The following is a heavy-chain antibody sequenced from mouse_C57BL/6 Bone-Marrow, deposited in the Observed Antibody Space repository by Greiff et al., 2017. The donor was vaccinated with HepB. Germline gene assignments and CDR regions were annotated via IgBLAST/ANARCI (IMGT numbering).Heavy chain of an antibody. J-gene: IGHJ2*01. CDR3: ARIKFYYFDY. CDR1: GYSITSDY. Sequence: EVQLQESGPGLAKPSQTLSLTCSVTGYSITSDYWNWIRKIPGNKLEYMGYISYSGSTYYNPSLKSRISITRDTSKNQYYLQLNSVTTEDTATYYCARIKFYYFDYWGQGTTLTVSS. CDR2: ISYSGST. V-gene: IGHV3-8*01.